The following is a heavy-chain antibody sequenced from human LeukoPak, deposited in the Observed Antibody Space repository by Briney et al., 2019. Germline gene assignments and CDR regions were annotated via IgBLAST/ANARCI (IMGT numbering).Heavy chain of an antibody. D-gene: IGHD4-17*01. Sequence: GGSLRLSCAASGFTFSDYYMSWIRQAPGKGLEWVSYISSSGSTIDYADSVKGRFTISRDNAKNSLYLQVNSLRAEDTAVYYCARFRLTVTTYAHLDYWGQGTLVTVSS. CDR1: GFTFSDYY. CDR2: ISSSGSTI. J-gene: IGHJ4*02. CDR3: ARFRLTVTTYAHLDY. V-gene: IGHV3-11*01.